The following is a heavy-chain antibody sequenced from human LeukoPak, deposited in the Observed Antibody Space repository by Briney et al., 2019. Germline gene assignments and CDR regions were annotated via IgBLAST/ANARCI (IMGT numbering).Heavy chain of an antibody. CDR2: MNPNSGNT. J-gene: IGHJ4*02. V-gene: IGHV1-8*01. CDR1: GYTFTRYD. D-gene: IGHD3-10*01. Sequence: ASVKVSCKASGYTFTRYDINWVRQATGQGLEWMGWMNPNSGNTGYAQKFQGRVTMTRNTSISTAYMELSSLRSEDTAVYYCARGPDYYGSGSYPKTFDYWGQETLVTVSS. CDR3: ARGPDYYGSGSYPKTFDY.